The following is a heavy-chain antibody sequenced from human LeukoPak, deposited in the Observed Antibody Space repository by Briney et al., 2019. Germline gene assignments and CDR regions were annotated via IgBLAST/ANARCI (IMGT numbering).Heavy chain of an antibody. D-gene: IGHD2-15*01. V-gene: IGHV3-48*01. J-gene: IGHJ1*01. CDR3: ARTPGYCSGGNCYRYFQN. Sequence: GGSLRLSCAASGFTFSTYSMDWVRQTPGKGLEWISYISHDGSTASYADSVKGRFTISRDNAKNSLYLQMNSLRAEDTAVYYCARTPGYCSGGNCYRYFQNWGQGTLVTVSS. CDR2: ISHDGSTA. CDR1: GFTFSTYS.